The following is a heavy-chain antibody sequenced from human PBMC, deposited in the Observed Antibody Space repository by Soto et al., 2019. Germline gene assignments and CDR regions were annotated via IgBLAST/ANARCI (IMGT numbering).Heavy chain of an antibody. J-gene: IGHJ4*02. Sequence: SETLSLTCTVSGGSVNRGSYYWTWIRQSPGRGLEWIGYVYDSGTTKYNPSLRSRATISVDTTNNQFSLRLGPMTPADTAVYYCARDYWANEKRFESWGQGTLVTVSS. D-gene: IGHD2-8*02. CDR3: ARDYWANEKRFES. CDR1: GGSVNRGSYY. V-gene: IGHV4-61*01. CDR2: VYDSGTT.